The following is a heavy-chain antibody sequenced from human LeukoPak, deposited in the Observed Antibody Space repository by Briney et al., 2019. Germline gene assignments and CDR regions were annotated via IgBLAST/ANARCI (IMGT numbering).Heavy chain of an antibody. J-gene: IGHJ6*03. D-gene: IGHD6-19*01. CDR2: IYPGDFDT. CDR3: ARHVRQYSSGPDGVYYYCYMDV. CDR1: GYSFTNYW. V-gene: IGHV5-51*01. Sequence: GESLKISCKGSGYSFTNYWIGWVRQMPGKGVEWMGIIYPGDFDTRYSPSFQGQVTISADKSISTAYLQWSNLKASDTAIYYCARHVRQYSSGPDGVYYYCYMDVWGKGTTVIVSS.